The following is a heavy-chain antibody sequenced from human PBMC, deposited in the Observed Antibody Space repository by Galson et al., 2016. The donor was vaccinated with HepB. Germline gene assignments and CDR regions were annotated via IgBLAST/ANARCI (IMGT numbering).Heavy chain of an antibody. Sequence: SVKVSCKASGGTFSDYGINWVRQAPGQGLEWLGGSIPMFHSAHYAQKFQGRVSITADESTSTAYMELSSLISEDTAVYYCARQYRGGPSDYWGQGTLVIVSS. D-gene: IGHD5-12*01. CDR3: ARQYRGGPSDY. J-gene: IGHJ4*02. V-gene: IGHV1-69*13. CDR1: GGTFSDYG. CDR2: SIPMFHSA.